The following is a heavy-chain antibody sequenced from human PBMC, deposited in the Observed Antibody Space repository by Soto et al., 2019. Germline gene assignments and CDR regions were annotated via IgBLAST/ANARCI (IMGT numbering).Heavy chain of an antibody. Sequence: QVQLVESGGGLVKPGGSLRLSCAAAGFRFSDHYMTWIRQAPGKGLEWVSYISSGSSTIYYAHSVEGRFTISKDNAKNSLYLQMNSLRAEDTAVYYCATSSGALAASFPYYFDYWGHGTLVTVSS. CDR3: ATSSGALAASFPYYFDY. J-gene: IGHJ4*01. V-gene: IGHV3-11*01. CDR2: ISSGSSTI. CDR1: GFRFSDHY. D-gene: IGHD6-19*01.